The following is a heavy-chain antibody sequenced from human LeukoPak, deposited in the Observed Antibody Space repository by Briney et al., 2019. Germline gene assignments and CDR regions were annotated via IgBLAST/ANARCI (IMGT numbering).Heavy chain of an antibody. D-gene: IGHD3-16*01. CDR3: ARGRRILGGPENAGDFFDF. CDR2: INPNSGAT. V-gene: IGHV1-2*02. Sequence: ASVKVSCKASGYTLTDYYLHWVRQAPGQGLKWMGWINPNSGATHYALSFQARVTMTRDTSIASSYMELTGLESDDTAVYYCARGRRILGGPENAGDFFDFWGQGSLVTVSS. J-gene: IGHJ4*01. CDR1: GYTLTDYY.